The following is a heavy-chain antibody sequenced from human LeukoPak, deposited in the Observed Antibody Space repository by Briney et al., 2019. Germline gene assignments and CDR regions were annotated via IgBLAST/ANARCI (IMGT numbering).Heavy chain of an antibody. CDR1: GFTFSSYW. CDR3: ARDQGRTTVTNWFDP. J-gene: IGHJ5*02. CDR2: IKQDGSEK. D-gene: IGHD4-17*01. Sequence: PGGSLRLSCAASGFTFSSYWMSWVRQAPGKGLEWVANIKQDGSEKYYVDSVKGRFTISRDNAKNSLYLQMNSLRAEDTAVYYCARDQGRTTVTNWFDPWSQGTLVTVSS. V-gene: IGHV3-7*05.